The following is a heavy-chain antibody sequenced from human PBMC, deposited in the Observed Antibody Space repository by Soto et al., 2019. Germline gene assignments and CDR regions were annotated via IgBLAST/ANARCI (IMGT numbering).Heavy chain of an antibody. CDR3: AKGLLNGRWYAAD. CDR2: ITTNGHT. V-gene: IGHV3-23*01. CDR1: GFTFTNCV. D-gene: IGHD6-13*01. J-gene: IGHJ4*02. Sequence: EVHLLESGGVLVQPGESLRLSCETSGFTFTNCVMTWVRQPPGERLEWVSVITTNGHTDYTDSVKGRFTISRDNSKNTVYLQMNSLRAEDTAISYCAKGLLNGRWYAADWGQGTLVTVSS.